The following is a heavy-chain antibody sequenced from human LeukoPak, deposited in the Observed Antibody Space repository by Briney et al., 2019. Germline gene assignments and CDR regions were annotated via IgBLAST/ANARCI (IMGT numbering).Heavy chain of an antibody. CDR1: GVSISGSDYS. CDR2: IYHTGNT. CDR3: ASLTVTSNFYYYGLDV. D-gene: IGHD4-17*01. V-gene: IGHV4-31*03. J-gene: IGHJ6*02. Sequence: SRTLSLTCTVSGVSISGSDYSWSWIRQHPGKGLEWIGYIYHTGNTYYNPSLSSRLRMSVDTSDNRFSLKLASVTAADTAVYYCASLTVTSNFYYYGLDVWGRGTTVTVSS.